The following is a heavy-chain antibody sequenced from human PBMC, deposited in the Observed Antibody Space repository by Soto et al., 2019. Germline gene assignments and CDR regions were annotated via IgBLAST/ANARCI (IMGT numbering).Heavy chain of an antibody. CDR1: GFTFSSYG. Sequence: GGSLRLSCAASGFTFSSYGMHWVRQAPGKGLEWVAVIWYDGSNKYYADSVKGRFTISRDNFKNTLYLQMNSLRAEDTAVYYCARHGPPPRPIGELDYWGQGTLVTVSS. D-gene: IGHD4-17*01. J-gene: IGHJ4*02. V-gene: IGHV3-33*01. CDR3: ARHGPPPRPIGELDY. CDR2: IWYDGSNK.